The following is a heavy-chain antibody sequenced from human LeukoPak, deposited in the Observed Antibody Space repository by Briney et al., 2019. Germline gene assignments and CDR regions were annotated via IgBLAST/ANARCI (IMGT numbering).Heavy chain of an antibody. Sequence: GASVKVSCKASGYTFTGYYMHWVRQAPGQGLEWMXXXNPNGGGTNYAQKFQGRVTLTRDTSISTAYMEVNSLESDDTAVYYCARENNSGWYRKAAFDYWGQGTLVTVTS. CDR3: ARENNSGWYRKAAFDY. CDR1: GYTFTGYY. V-gene: IGHV1-2*02. D-gene: IGHD6-19*01. J-gene: IGHJ4*02. CDR2: XNPNGGGT.